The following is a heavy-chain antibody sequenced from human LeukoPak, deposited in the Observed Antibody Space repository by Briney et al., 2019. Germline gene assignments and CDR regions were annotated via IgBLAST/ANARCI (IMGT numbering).Heavy chain of an antibody. CDR2: ISYDGSNK. CDR1: GFTFSSYG. J-gene: IGHJ4*02. V-gene: IGHV3-30*18. Sequence: PGGSLRLSCAASGFTFSSYGMHWVHQAPGKGLEWVAVISYDGSNKYYADSVKGRFTISRDNSKNTLYLQMNSLRAEDTAVYYCAKEEGFIRSLDYWGQGTLVTVSS. CDR3: AKEEGFIRSLDY. D-gene: IGHD2-15*01.